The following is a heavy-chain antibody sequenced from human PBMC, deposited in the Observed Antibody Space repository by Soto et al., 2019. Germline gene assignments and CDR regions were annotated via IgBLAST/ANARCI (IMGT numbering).Heavy chain of an antibody. J-gene: IGHJ4*02. V-gene: IGHV4-30-4*01. Sequence: PSETLSLTCTVSGGSISSGDYYWSWIRQPPGKGLEWIGYIYYSGSTYYNPSLKSRVTISVDTSKNQFSLKLSSVTAADTAGYYCASAASITMIVVVNNYYFDYWGQGTLVTVSS. CDR1: GGSISSGDYY. CDR3: ASAASITMIVVVNNYYFDY. D-gene: IGHD3-22*01. CDR2: IYYSGST.